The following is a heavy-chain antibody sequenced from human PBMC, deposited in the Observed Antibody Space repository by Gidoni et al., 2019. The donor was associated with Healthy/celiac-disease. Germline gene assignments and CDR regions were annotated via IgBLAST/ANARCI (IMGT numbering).Heavy chain of an antibody. Sequence: QVQLQESGPGLVKPSETLSLTCTVSGGSISSYYWSWIRQPPGKGLEWIGYIYYSGSTNYNPSLKSRVTISVDTSKNQFSLKLSSVTAADTAVYYCARDFGSPHLNWFDPWGQGTLVTVSS. D-gene: IGHD3-3*01. CDR2: IYYSGST. CDR3: ARDFGSPHLNWFDP. V-gene: IGHV4-59*01. CDR1: GGSISSYY. J-gene: IGHJ5*02.